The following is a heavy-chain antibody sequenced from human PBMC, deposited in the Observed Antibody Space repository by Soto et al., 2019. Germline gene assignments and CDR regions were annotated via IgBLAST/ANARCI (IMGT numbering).Heavy chain of an antibody. CDR3: ARGGIAARLDAFDI. J-gene: IGHJ3*02. CDR2: ISSNSGYK. Sequence: GGSLRLSCAASGFTFSDYGMNWVRQAPGKGLEWVSFISSNSGYKYYADSMKGRLTISRDNAEKSMYLQMNSLRAEDTAVYYCARGGIAARLDAFDIWGQGTVVTVSS. CDR1: GFTFSDYG. V-gene: IGHV3-21*01. D-gene: IGHD6-6*01.